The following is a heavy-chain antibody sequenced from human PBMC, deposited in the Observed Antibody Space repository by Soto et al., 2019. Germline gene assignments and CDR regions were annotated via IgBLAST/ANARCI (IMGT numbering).Heavy chain of an antibody. D-gene: IGHD3-10*01. V-gene: IGHV1-18*01. CDR2: ISAYNGNT. Sequence: ASVKVSCKASGYTFTSYGISWVRQAPGQGLEWMGWISAYNGNTNYAQKLQGRVTMTTDTSTSTAYMELRSLRSDGTAVYYCAREGYYSGSESYSPPRYYGMDVWGQGTTVTVSS. CDR1: GYTFTSYG. CDR3: AREGYYSGSESYSPPRYYGMDV. J-gene: IGHJ6*02.